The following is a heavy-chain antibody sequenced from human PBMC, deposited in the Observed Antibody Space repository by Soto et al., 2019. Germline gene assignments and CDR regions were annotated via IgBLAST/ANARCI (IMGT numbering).Heavy chain of an antibody. V-gene: IGHV4-39*01. J-gene: IGHJ4*02. Sequence: QLQLQESGPGLVKPSETLSLTCTVSGVSISNTSYYWGWIRQPPGKGLEWIGTIYFSGSTFYNPSLESRVTISVDTSKNQFSLRLSSVTAADTAVYYCARHGSYWGQGTLVTVSS. CDR2: IYFSGST. CDR1: GVSISNTSYY. CDR3: ARHGSY.